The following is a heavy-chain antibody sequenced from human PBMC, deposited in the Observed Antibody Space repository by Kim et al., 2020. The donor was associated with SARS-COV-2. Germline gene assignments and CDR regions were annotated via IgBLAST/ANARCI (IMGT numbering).Heavy chain of an antibody. V-gene: IGHV1-69*01. D-gene: IGHD4-17*01. J-gene: IGHJ4*02. CDR3: ASSAYGDYFRGDY. Sequence: CDQKFQGRVTITADESTSTAYMELSSLRSEDTAVYYCASSAYGDYFRGDYWGQGTLVTVSS.